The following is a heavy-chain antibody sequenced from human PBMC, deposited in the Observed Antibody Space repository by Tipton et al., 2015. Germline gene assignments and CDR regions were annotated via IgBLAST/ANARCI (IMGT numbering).Heavy chain of an antibody. J-gene: IGHJ4*02. CDR2: IPPLVGTA. CDR1: GGTFKSNT. V-gene: IGHV1-69*06. D-gene: IGHD4-17*01. Sequence: QSGPEVKKPGSSVKVSCKASGGTFKSNTVTWVRQAPGQGLEWMGRIPPLVGTANYAQKFQGRLTITADMSTSTAYMELTSLRSEDTAVYFCTRAIPHYGDYVDYWGQGTRVTVSS. CDR3: TRAIPHYGDYVDY.